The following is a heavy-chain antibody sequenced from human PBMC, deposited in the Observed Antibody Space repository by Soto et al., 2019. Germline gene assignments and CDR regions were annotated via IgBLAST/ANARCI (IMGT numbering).Heavy chain of an antibody. J-gene: IGHJ5*02. V-gene: IGHV6-1*01. CDR2: TYYRSKWYN. CDR1: GDSVSSNSAA. CDR3: AREFLPVTTQNWFDP. Sequence: SQTLSLTCAISGDSVSSNSAAWNWIRQSPSRGLEWLGRTYYRSKWYNDYAVAVKSRITINPDTSKNQFSLQLNSATPEDTAVYYCAREFLPVTTQNWFDPWGQGTLVTVSS. D-gene: IGHD4-17*01.